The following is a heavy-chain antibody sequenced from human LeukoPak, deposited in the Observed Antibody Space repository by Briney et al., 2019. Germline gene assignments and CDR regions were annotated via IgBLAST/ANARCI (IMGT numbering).Heavy chain of an antibody. D-gene: IGHD1-1*01. V-gene: IGHV3-23*01. Sequence: GGSLRLSCAASGFTFSYCAMSWVRQAPGKGLEWVSAISGVGGRTYYADSVKGRFTISRDNSKNTLDLQMSSLRAEDTAVYYCAKEGVAGTTYFDYWGQGTLVTVSS. CDR2: ISGVGGRT. CDR1: GFTFSYCA. J-gene: IGHJ4*02. CDR3: AKEGVAGTTYFDY.